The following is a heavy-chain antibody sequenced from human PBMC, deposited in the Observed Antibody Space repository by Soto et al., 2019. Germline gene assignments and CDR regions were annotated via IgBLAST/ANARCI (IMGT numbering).Heavy chain of an antibody. CDR1: GFTFSSYA. Sequence: PGGSLRLSCAASGFTFSSYAMHRVRQAPGKGPEWVSHISVTGDTYYADSVKGRFTISRDNSKNTLFLQMNSLRAEDTALYYCAKSLNTATSFDYWGQGTPVTVSS. CDR2: ISVTGDT. J-gene: IGHJ4*02. V-gene: IGHV3-23*01. CDR3: AKSLNTATSFDY.